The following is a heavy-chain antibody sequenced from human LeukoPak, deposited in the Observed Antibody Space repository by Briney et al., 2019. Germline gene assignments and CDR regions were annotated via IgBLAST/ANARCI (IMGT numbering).Heavy chain of an antibody. J-gene: IGHJ4*02. D-gene: IGHD6-13*01. CDR3: AREVDSSSWYYIDY. CDR1: GGTFSSYA. Sequence: ASVKVSCKASGGTFSSYAISWVRQAPGQGLEWMGRIIPIFGTANYAQKFQGRVTITTDESTSTAYMELSSLRSEDTAVYYCAREVDSSSWYYIDYWGQGTLVTVSS. V-gene: IGHV1-69*05. CDR2: IIPIFGTA.